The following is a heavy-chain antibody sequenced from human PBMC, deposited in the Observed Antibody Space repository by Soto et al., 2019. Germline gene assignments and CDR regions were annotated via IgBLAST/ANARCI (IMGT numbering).Heavy chain of an antibody. Sequence: ASVKVSCKASGYTFTGYYMHWVRQAPGQGLEWMGWINPNSGGTNYAQKFQGRVTMTRDTSISTAYMELSRLRSDDTAVYYCARVTDYNWNIGLGYFDYWGQGTLVTVSS. D-gene: IGHD1-20*01. CDR3: ARVTDYNWNIGLGYFDY. J-gene: IGHJ4*02. V-gene: IGHV1-2*02. CDR1: GYTFTGYY. CDR2: INPNSGGT.